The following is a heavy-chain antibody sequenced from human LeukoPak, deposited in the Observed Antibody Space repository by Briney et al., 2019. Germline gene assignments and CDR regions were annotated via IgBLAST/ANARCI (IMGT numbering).Heavy chain of an antibody. CDR2: IYHSGST. CDR3: ARGYGDNWFDP. J-gene: IGHJ5*02. D-gene: IGHD4-17*01. CDR1: GVSISSGGYS. Sequence: KPSETLSLTCAVSGVSISSGGYSWSWIRQPPGKGLEWIGYIYHSGSTYYNPSLKSRVTISVDRSKNQFSLKLSSATAADTAVYYCARGYGDNWFDPWGQGTLVTVSS. V-gene: IGHV4-30-2*01.